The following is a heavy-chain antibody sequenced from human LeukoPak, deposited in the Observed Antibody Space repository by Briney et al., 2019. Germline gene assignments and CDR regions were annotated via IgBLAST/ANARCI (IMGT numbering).Heavy chain of an antibody. CDR1: GGTLSSYA. CDR2: IIPIFGTA. CDR3: ARECSSTSCYGRH. D-gene: IGHD2-2*01. V-gene: IGHV1-69*05. J-gene: IGHJ4*02. Sequence: VQVSCKASGGTLSSYAIRWVRQAAGQGVEGMGGIIPIFGTANYAQKFQGRVTITTDESTSTAYMELSSLRSEDTAVYYCARECSSTSCYGRHWGQGTLVTVSS.